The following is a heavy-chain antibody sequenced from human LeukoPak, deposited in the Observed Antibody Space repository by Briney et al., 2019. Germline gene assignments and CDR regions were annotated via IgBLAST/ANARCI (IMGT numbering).Heavy chain of an antibody. CDR1: GFTFSSYA. D-gene: IGHD3-10*01. Sequence: PGGSLRLSCAASGFTFSSYAMSWVRHAPGKGLEWVSAISGSGDSTHYPDSVKCRFTISRDKSKNTLYLQMNSLRAEDTAVYYCAKNYRGGPWGQGTLVTVSS. CDR3: AKNYRGGP. J-gene: IGHJ5*02. V-gene: IGHV3-23*01. CDR2: ISGSGDST.